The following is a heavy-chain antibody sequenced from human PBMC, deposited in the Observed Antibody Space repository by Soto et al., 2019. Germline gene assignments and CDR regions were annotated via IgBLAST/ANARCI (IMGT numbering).Heavy chain of an antibody. J-gene: IGHJ6*02. CDR1: GFSFSTYS. CDR2: ISSRSDT. Sequence: GGSLRLSCAASGFSFSTYSMNWVRQAPGKGLEWVSSISSRSDTYYADSVKGRFTISRDNAKNSVSLQMDSLRAEDAAVYYCAREETAWPLAYGLDVWGQGTTVTVS. CDR3: AREETAWPLAYGLDV. V-gene: IGHV3-21*01. D-gene: IGHD2-21*02.